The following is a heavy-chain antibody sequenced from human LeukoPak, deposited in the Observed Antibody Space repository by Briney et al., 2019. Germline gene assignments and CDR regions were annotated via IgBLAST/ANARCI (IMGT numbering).Heavy chain of an antibody. Sequence: PSETLSLTCTVSGGSISSSSYYWGWIRQPPGKGLEWIGSIYYSGSTHYNPSLKSRVTISVDTSKNQISLKLSSVTAADTAVYYCARGVGYNSRLVFDPWGQGTLVTVSS. CDR3: ARGVGYNSRLVFDP. CDR1: GGSISSSSYY. V-gene: IGHV4-39*01. D-gene: IGHD6-13*01. CDR2: IYYSGST. J-gene: IGHJ5*02.